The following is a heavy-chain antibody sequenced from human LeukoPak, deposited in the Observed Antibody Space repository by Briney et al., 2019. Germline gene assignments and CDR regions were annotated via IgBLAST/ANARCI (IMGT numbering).Heavy chain of an antibody. CDR2: SFFSGTT. J-gene: IGHJ4*02. Sequence: SETLSLTCTVSGGSISSYYWSWLRHPPGKGLEAIGYSFFSGTTNYNPSLNSRVTISLDTSQFSLRMNSVTAADTAVYYCARGGLSSGWYGWGQGTLVTVSS. CDR3: ARGGLSSGWYG. V-gene: IGHV4-59*01. CDR1: GGSISSYY. D-gene: IGHD6-19*01.